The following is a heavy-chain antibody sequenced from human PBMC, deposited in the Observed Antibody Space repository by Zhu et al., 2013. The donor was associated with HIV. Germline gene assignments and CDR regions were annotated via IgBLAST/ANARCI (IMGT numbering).Heavy chain of an antibody. CDR3: ASLGYCSSTSCYGYYYYGMDV. Sequence: QVQLVQSGAEVKKPGSSVKVSCKASGGTFSSYAISWVRQAPGQGLEWMGGIIPIFGTANYAQKFQGRVTITADESTSTAYMELSSLRSEDTAVYYCASLGYCSSTSCYGYYYYGMDVWGQGTTVTVSS. J-gene: IGHJ6*02. D-gene: IGHD2-2*01. CDR1: GGTFSSYA. V-gene: IGHV1-69*01. CDR2: IIPIFGTA.